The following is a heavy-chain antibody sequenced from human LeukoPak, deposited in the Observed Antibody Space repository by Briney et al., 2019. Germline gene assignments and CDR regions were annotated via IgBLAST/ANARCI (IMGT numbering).Heavy chain of an antibody. D-gene: IGHD1-26*01. CDR3: ARSGGYYFYMDV. V-gene: IGHV1-18*01. Sequence: ASVKVSCKASGYTFSNSGISWVRQAPGQGLEWMGWISTYSGATNYAHNLQGRLTMTTDTSTSTAYMELRNLKSDDTAVYYCARSGGYYFYMDVWGKGTTVTVSS. J-gene: IGHJ6*03. CDR1: GYTFSNSG. CDR2: ISTYSGAT.